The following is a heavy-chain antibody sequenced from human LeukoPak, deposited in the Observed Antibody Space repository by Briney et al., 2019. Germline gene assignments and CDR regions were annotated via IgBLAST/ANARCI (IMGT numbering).Heavy chain of an antibody. CDR2: ISSSSTTI. CDR3: ARVLGDAFDY. D-gene: IGHD4-17*01. CDR1: GFTFSSYS. J-gene: IGHJ4*02. V-gene: IGHV3-48*01. Sequence: GGSLRLSCAASGFTFSSYSMNWVRQAPGKGLEWVSYISSSSTTIYYADSLKGRFNISRDNAKNSLYLQMNSLRAEDTAVYFCARVLGDAFDYWGQGTLVTVSS.